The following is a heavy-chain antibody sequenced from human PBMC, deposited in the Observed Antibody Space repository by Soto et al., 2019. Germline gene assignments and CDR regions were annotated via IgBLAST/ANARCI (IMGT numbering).Heavy chain of an antibody. CDR3: ARTQNPYYYYMDV. V-gene: IGHV3-30-3*01. Sequence: GGSLRLSCAASGFTFSSYAMHWVRQAPGKGLEWVAVISYDGSNKYYADSVKGRFTIPRDNSKNTLYLQMNSLRAEDTAVYYCARTQNPYYYYMDVWGKGTTVTVSS. J-gene: IGHJ6*03. CDR1: GFTFSSYA. CDR2: ISYDGSNK.